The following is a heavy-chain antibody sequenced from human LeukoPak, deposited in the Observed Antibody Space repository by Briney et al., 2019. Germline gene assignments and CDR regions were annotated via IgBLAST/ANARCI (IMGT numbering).Heavy chain of an antibody. CDR1: GGSISFHY. D-gene: IGHD3-16*01. Sequence: PSETLSLTCTVSGGSISFHYWSWIRQPPGKGLEWIGYIHLSGSTYYDPSLRSRVTISGDTSENQFSLRLNSVTAADTAVYYCARGGVWYFDLWGRGTLVTVSS. CDR3: ARGGVWYFDL. J-gene: IGHJ2*01. CDR2: IHLSGST. V-gene: IGHV4-59*11.